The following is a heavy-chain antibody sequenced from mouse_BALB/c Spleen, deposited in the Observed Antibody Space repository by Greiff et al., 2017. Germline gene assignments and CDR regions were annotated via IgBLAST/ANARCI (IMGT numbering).Heavy chain of an antibody. CDR1: GFSLTSYG. Sequence: VHLVESGPGLVQPSQSLSITCTVSGFSLTSYGVHWVRQSPGKGLEWLGVIWSGGSTDYNAAFISRLSISKDNSKSQVFFKMNSLQANDTAIYYCARRDGNYYSYYAMDYWGQGTSVTVSS. CDR3: ARRDGNYYSYYAMDY. V-gene: IGHV2-2*02. D-gene: IGHD2-1*01. J-gene: IGHJ4*01. CDR2: IWSGGST.